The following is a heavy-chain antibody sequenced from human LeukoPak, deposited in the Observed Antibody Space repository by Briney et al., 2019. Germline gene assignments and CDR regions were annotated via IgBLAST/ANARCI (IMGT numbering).Heavy chain of an antibody. V-gene: IGHV1-18*01. CDR2: IRAYNGNT. J-gene: IGHJ4*02. Sequence: ASVKVSCKASGYTFTDYTITWVRQAPGQGLEWMGWIRAYNGNTNYVQRPQGRVTMTTDTSTSTAYMELRSLTSDDTAVYYCARRDDYYDYWGQGTLVTVSS. CDR1: GYTFTDYT. CDR3: ARRDDYYDY. D-gene: IGHD5-24*01.